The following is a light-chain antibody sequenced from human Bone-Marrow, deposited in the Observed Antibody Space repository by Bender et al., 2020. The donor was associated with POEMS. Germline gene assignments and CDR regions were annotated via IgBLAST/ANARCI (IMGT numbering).Light chain of an antibody. CDR3: CSYAGSIDFHV. V-gene: IGLV2-23*02. Sequence: QSALTQPASVSGSPGQSITISCTGPSSDIGDHTRVSWYQQSPGTAPKLLIYEVTKRPSGVSDRFSASKSGNTASLTISGLQTEDEGDYYCCSYAGSIDFHVFGGGTKVTVL. CDR1: SSDIGDHTR. J-gene: IGLJ2*01. CDR2: EVT.